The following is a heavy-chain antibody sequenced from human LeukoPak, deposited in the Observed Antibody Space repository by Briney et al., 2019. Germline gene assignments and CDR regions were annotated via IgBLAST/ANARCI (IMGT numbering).Heavy chain of an antibody. Sequence: SLRLSCAASGFTFDDYAMHWVRQAPGKGLEWVSGISWNSGRINYADSVKGRFTIFRDNAKNSLYLQMNSLRAEDMAFYYCVKDGGLQAYYFDYWGQGTLVTVSS. CDR2: ISWNSGRI. J-gene: IGHJ4*02. V-gene: IGHV3-9*03. D-gene: IGHD2-21*02. CDR1: GFTFDDYA. CDR3: VKDGGLQAYYFDY.